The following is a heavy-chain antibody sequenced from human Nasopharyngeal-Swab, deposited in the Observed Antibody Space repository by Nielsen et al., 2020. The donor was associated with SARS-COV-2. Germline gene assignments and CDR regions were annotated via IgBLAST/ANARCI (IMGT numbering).Heavy chain of an antibody. J-gene: IGHJ6*02. Sequence: SVKVSCNASGGTFSSYAISWVRQAPGQGLEWMGGNIPIFGTANYAQKFQGRVTITADESTSTAYMDLRGLRSDDTAVYYCARDSTGRGYCSSTSCYDLFGNYYYYGMDVWGQGTTVTVSS. CDR1: GGTFSSYA. D-gene: IGHD2-2*01. CDR3: ARDSTGRGYCSSTSCYDLFGNYYYYGMDV. CDR2: NIPIFGTA. V-gene: IGHV1-69*13.